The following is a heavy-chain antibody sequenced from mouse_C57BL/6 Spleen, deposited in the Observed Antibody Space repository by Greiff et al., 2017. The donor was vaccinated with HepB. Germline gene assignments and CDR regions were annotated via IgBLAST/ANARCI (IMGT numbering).Heavy chain of an antibody. J-gene: IGHJ2*01. CDR2: INYDGSST. D-gene: IGHD2-2*01. CDR3: ARFMVTTGGVLDY. CDR1: GFTFSDYY. Sequence: EVNLVESEGGLVQPGSSMKLSFTASGFTFSDYYMAWVRQVPEKGLEWVANINYDGSSTYYLDSLKSRFIISRDNAKNILYLQMSSLKSEDTATYYCARFMVTTGGVLDYWGQGTTLTVSS. V-gene: IGHV5-16*01.